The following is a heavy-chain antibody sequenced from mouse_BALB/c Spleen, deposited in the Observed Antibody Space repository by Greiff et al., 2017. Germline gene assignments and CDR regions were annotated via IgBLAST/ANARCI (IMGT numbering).Heavy chain of an antibody. CDR2: IYPGSGNT. D-gene: IGHD2-1*01. CDR3: AREGDGKGSSWFAY. Sequence: QVQLKESGAELVRPGTSVKISCKASGYAFTNYWLGWVKQRPGHGLEWIGDIYPGSGNTYYNEKFKGKATLTADKSSSTAYMQLSSLTSEDSAVYFCAREGDGKGSSWFAYWGQGTLVTVSA. J-gene: IGHJ3*01. CDR1: GYAFTNYW. V-gene: IGHV1-63*01.